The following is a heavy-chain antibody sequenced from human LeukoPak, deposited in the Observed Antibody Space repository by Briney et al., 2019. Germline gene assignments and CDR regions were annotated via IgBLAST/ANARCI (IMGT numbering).Heavy chain of an antibody. CDR1: GGSISSYY. CDR3: ARVIDYYGSGSYVDY. CDR2: IYYSGST. D-gene: IGHD3-10*01. J-gene: IGHJ4*02. V-gene: IGHV4-59*01. Sequence: SETLSLICTVSGGSISSYYWSWIRQPPGKGLEWIGYIYYSGSTNYNPSLKGRVTISVDTSKNQFSLKLSSVTAADTAVYYCARVIDYYGSGSYVDYWGQGTLVTVSS.